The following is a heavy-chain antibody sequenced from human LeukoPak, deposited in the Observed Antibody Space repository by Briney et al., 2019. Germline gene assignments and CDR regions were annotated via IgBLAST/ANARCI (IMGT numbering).Heavy chain of an antibody. CDR1: GFAFSDYY. Sequence: PGGSLRHSCAASGFAFSDYYMTWIRQAPGKGLEWVSYIGSSGRTIHYADSVKGRFTISRDNAKNSLYLQMNSLRAEDTAVYYCARAEYDFWSGYHFDYWGQGTLVTVSS. J-gene: IGHJ4*02. CDR3: ARAEYDFWSGYHFDY. D-gene: IGHD3-3*01. V-gene: IGHV3-11*04. CDR2: IGSSGRTI.